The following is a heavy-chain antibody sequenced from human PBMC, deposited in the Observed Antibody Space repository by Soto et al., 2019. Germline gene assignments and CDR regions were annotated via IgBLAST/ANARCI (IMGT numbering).Heavy chain of an antibody. CDR1: GGTFSSYA. J-gene: IGHJ5*02. Sequence: SVKVSCKASGGTFSSYAISWVRQAPGQGLEWMGGIIPIFGTANYAQKFQGRVTITADKSTSTAYMELSSLRSENTAVYYCAREPAGPDNWFDRWGQGTLVTVCS. D-gene: IGHD2-2*01. CDR3: AREPAGPDNWFDR. V-gene: IGHV1-69*06. CDR2: IIPIFGTA.